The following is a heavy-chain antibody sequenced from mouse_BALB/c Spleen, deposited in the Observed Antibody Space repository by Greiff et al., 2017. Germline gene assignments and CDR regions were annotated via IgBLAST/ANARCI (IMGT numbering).Heavy chain of an antibody. CDR2: IYYSGTI. CDR3: ARGNSHFDY. D-gene: IGHD2-1*01. J-gene: IGHJ2*01. V-gene: IGHV3-5*02. CDR1: GISITTGNYR. Sequence: VQLQQSGPGLVKPSQTVSLTCTVTGISITTGNYRWSWIRQFPGNKLEWIGYIYYSGTITYNPSLTSRTTITRDTSKNQFFLEMNSLTAEDTATYYCARGNSHFDYWGQGTTLTVSS.